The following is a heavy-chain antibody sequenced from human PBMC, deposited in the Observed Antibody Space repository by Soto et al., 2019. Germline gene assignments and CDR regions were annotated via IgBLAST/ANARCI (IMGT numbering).Heavy chain of an antibody. D-gene: IGHD2-21*01. J-gene: IGHJ4*02. Sequence: QVQLVQSGAEVKKPGSSVKVSCKASGVTFSSEPISWVRQAPGQGLEWVGGIIPLFVTSNYAQQFQGRVTLTADESTRTLYIALRSLRSDDTAVYCWATELGDNPASPLDSWGQGTLVTVSS. CDR2: IIPLFVTS. CDR3: ATELGDNPASPLDS. V-gene: IGHV1-69*01. CDR1: GVTFSSEP.